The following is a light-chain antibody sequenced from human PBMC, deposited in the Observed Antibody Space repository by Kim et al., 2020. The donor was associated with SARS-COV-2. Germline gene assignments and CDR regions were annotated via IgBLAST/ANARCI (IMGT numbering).Light chain of an antibody. CDR3: STWDSSLRAQV. Sequence: RKSATLTCNGNNDNVGSKGAVWLQQHRGRPPRVLSYRDNSRTSGVSERFSASRSGVTDSLTVTGLQPEDEADYYCSTWDSSLRAQVFGGGTQLTVL. CDR1: NDNVGSKG. V-gene: IGLV10-54*01. J-gene: IGLJ3*02. CDR2: RDN.